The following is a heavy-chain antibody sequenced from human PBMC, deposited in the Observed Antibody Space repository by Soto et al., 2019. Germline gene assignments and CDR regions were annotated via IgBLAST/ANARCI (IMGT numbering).Heavy chain of an antibody. CDR3: AKALRIMPAAALDY. V-gene: IGHV3-23*01. Sequence: EVQLLESGGGLVQPGGSLRLSCAASGFTFSSYAMSWVRQAPGKGLEWVSAISGSGGSTYYADSVKGRFTISRDNSKITLYLQMNSLRAEDTAVYYCAKALRIMPAAALDYWGQGTLVTVSS. CDR1: GFTFSSYA. D-gene: IGHD2-2*01. CDR2: ISGSGGST. J-gene: IGHJ4*02.